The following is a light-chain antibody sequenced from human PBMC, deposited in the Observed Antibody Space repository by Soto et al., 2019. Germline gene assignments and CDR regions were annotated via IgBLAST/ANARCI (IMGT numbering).Light chain of an antibody. V-gene: IGLV1-40*01. CDR2: GNS. Sequence: QSVLTQPPSVSGAPGQRGTISCTGSSSNIGANYDVHWYQQLPGTAPKLLIYGNSNRPSGVPDRFSGSKSGTSASLVITGLQAEDEADYYCQSYDSSLSGWVFGGGTKVTVL. J-gene: IGLJ3*02. CDR1: SSNIGANYD. CDR3: QSYDSSLSGWV.